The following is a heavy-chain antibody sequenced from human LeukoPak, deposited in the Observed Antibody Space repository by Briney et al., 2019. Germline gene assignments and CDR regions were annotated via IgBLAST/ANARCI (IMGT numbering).Heavy chain of an antibody. Sequence: PGGSLRLSCAASGFTFSSYSMNWVRQAPGKGLEWVSYISSSSTYIYYAHSVKGRFTICRDNATSSLYMQMNSLRAQDTAVYYGARENLDLYDAFVIWRQGRMVTVCS. D-gene: IGHD1-1*01. CDR2: ISSSSTYI. V-gene: IGHV3-21*05. J-gene: IGHJ3*02. CDR1: GFTFSSYS. CDR3: ARENLDLYDAFVI.